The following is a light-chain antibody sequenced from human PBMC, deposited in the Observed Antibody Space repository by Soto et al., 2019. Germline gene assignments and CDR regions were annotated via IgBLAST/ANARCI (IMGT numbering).Light chain of an antibody. CDR1: QNINNW. J-gene: IGKJ2*01. CDR2: KAS. V-gene: IGKV1-5*03. CDR3: QQYNSNPYT. Sequence: DIQMTQSPSTLSASVGERVTITCRASQNINNWLAWYQQKPGKAPKLLIFKASSLESGAPSRFSGSGSGTKFTLTVSSLQPDDFATYHCQQYNSNPYTFGHGTKLEIK.